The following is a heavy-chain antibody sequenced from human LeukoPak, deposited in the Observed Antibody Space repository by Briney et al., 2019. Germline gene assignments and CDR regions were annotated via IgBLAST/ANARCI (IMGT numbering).Heavy chain of an antibody. CDR2: ISGSGGST. Sequence: GGSLRLSCAASGYTFSSYAMSWVRQAPGKGLEWVSAISGSGGSTYYADSVKGRFTISRDNSKNTLYLQMNSLRAEDTAVYYCAKGDYDYVWEKPGAFDIWGQGTMVTVSS. D-gene: IGHD3-16*01. J-gene: IGHJ3*02. CDR1: GYTFSSYA. V-gene: IGHV3-23*01. CDR3: AKGDYDYVWEKPGAFDI.